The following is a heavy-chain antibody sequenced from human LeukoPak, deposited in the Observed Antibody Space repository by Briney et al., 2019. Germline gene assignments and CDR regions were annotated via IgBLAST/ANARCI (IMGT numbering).Heavy chain of an antibody. J-gene: IGHJ4*02. CDR1: GFTFSSYE. CDR3: ARVKGSGWYEVDY. D-gene: IGHD6-19*01. Sequence: GGSLRLSCAASGFTFSSYEMNWVRQAPGKGLEWISYISSSGSTIYYADSVKGRFTISRDSAKNSPYLQMNSLRAEDTAVYYCARVKGSGWYEVDYWGLGTLVTVSS. CDR2: ISSSGSTI. V-gene: IGHV3-48*03.